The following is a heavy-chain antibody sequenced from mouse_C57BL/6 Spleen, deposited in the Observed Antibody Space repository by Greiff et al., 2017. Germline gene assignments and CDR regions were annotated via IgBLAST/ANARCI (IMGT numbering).Heavy chain of an antibody. CDR1: GFNIKDDY. Sequence: EVKLQESGAELVRPGASVKLSCTASGFNIKDDYMHWVKQRPEQGLEWIGWIDPENGDTEYASKFQGKATITADTSSNTAYLQLSSLTSEDTAVYYCTPSYHYAMDYWGQGTSVTVSS. CDR3: TPSYHYAMDY. CDR2: IDPENGDT. D-gene: IGHD2-10*01. V-gene: IGHV14-4*01. J-gene: IGHJ4*01.